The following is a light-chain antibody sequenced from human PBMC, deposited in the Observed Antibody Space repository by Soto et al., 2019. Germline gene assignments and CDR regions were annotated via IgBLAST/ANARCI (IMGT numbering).Light chain of an antibody. V-gene: IGKV1-39*01. CDR1: QSISNY. CDR3: QQRYSTACV. J-gene: IGKJ3*01. CDR2: AAS. Sequence: DIQMTQSPSSLSASVGDRVTITCRASQSISNYLNWYQQKPGKAPKLLIYAASSLQSGVPSRFSGSGSGTDFTLTISSLQPEDFATYYCQQRYSTACVFGPGTKVDIK.